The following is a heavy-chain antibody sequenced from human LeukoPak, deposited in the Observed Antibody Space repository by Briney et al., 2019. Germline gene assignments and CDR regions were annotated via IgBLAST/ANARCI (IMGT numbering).Heavy chain of an antibody. CDR2: IYYTGTT. D-gene: IGHD5-18*01. V-gene: IGHV4-59*01. CDR1: GGSISGYY. Sequence: SETLSLTCSVSGGSISGYYYTWIRQPPGKGLEWIGYIYYTGTTIYNPSLKSRVTLSVDTPKNQLSLKLSSVTAADTAVYYCARATGGTTTAMGYWGQGTLVTVSS. CDR3: ARATGGTTTAMGY. J-gene: IGHJ4*02.